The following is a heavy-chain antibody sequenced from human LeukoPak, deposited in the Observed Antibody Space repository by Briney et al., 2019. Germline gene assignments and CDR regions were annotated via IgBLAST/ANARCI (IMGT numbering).Heavy chain of an antibody. CDR2: LYYSGST. Sequence: PSETLSLTCTVSGVSSTKNNYYWDWIRQPPGKGLEWIGDLYYSGSTHYNPSLKSRVTISVDTSKNQFSLKLNSVTAADTAVYYCARHTRPGYSGYENAFHIWGQGTMVTVSS. CDR3: ARHTRPGYSGYENAFHI. V-gene: IGHV4-39*01. J-gene: IGHJ3*02. D-gene: IGHD5-12*01. CDR1: GVSSTKNNYY.